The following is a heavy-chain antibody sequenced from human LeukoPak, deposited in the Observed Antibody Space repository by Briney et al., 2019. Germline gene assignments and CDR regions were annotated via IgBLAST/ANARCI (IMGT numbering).Heavy chain of an antibody. V-gene: IGHV3-21*01. J-gene: IGHJ6*03. Sequence: PGGSLTLSCAASGLPLSSYSENWVRHAPGRGLEWGSSISSNNSNIYYADSVKGRFTNSRDNAKNSLYLPMNSLRAEDTAVYYCARALPRGIFGVVILKYYYYMDVWGKGTTVTVSS. D-gene: IGHD3-3*01. CDR2: ISSNNSNI. CDR1: GLPLSSYS. CDR3: ARALPRGIFGVVILKYYYYMDV.